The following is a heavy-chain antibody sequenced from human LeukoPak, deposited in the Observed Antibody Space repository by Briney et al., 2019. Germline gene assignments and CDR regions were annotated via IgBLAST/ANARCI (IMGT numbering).Heavy chain of an antibody. Sequence: ASVKVSCKASGYTFTGYYIHWVRQAPGQGLEWMGWINPNSGGTNYAQKFQGRVTMTRDTSINTAYMELNSLRSDDTAVYYCARDARGYYGSGNYFITLYWGREPWSPSPQ. CDR1: GYTFTGYY. J-gene: IGHJ4*02. CDR2: INPNSGGT. V-gene: IGHV1-2*02. CDR3: ARDARGYYGSGNYFITLY. D-gene: IGHD3-10*01.